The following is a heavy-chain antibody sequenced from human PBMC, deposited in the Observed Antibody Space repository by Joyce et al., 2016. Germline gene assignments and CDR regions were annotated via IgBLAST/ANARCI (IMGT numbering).Heavy chain of an antibody. Sequence: QVQLVGSGGGVVQPGRSLRLSCAASGFSFSSYNMHWVRQAPGKGLEWLTFRSYDGSSEQYADSVKGRFTISRDNSKNTVYLQMDSLRPDDTAVYFCARDRRIQALDFWGQGTLVTVSS. CDR2: RSYDGSSE. CDR1: GFSFSSYN. CDR3: ARDRRIQALDF. V-gene: IGHV3-30-3*01. D-gene: IGHD5-18*01. J-gene: IGHJ4*02.